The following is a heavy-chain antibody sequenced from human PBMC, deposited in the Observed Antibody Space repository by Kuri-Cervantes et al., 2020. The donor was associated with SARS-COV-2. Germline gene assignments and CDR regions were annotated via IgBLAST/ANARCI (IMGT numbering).Heavy chain of an antibody. D-gene: IGHD3-10*01. CDR3: ARGPYYYGSGSYWFGGYVQH. CDR2: IKQDGSEK. CDR1: GFTCSSYW. Sequence: GGSLRLSCAASGFTCSSYWMSWVRQAPGKGLEGVANIKQDGSEKYYVDSVKGRFTISRDNAKTSMYLQMNILRAEDTVVYYCARGPYYYGSGSYWFGGYVQHWGQGTLVTVSS. V-gene: IGHV3-7*01. J-gene: IGHJ1*01.